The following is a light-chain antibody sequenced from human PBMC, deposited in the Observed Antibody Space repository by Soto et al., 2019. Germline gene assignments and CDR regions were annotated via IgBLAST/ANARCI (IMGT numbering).Light chain of an antibody. V-gene: IGKV3-15*01. J-gene: IGKJ2*01. Sequence: IVVTQSPATLSVSPGERATLSCRASESVSINLAWYQQKPGQAPRLLFYGASTRATGIPARFSGSGSGTEFTLTISSLQSQDFAIYYCQHGNSWPYTVGQGTKVDSK. CDR3: QHGNSWPYT. CDR2: GAS. CDR1: ESVSIN.